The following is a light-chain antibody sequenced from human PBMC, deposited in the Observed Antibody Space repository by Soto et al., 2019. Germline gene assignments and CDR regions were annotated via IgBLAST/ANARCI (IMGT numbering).Light chain of an antibody. CDR3: QQSYSTPGALT. CDR2: SAS. CDR1: QHISNY. V-gene: IGKV1-39*01. Sequence: DILMTQSPSSLSASIGDRVTITCRANQHISNYVNWYQQRPGKAPRVLIFSASTLQSGVPSRFSGSGSGTDFTLTISSLEPEDFGTYFCQQSYSTPGALTFGGGTRVHIK. J-gene: IGKJ4*01.